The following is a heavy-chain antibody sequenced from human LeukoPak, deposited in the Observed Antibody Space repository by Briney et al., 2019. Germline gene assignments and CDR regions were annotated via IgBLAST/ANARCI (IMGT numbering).Heavy chain of an antibody. CDR3: ARDRNEYYFDY. J-gene: IGHJ4*02. Sequence: GGSLRLSCAASGFTFSSYSMNWVRQAPGKGLEWVSSISSSSSYIYYADSVKGRFTISRDNAKSSLYLQMNSLRAEDTAVYYCARDRNEYYFDYWGQGTLVTVSS. CDR1: GFTFSSYS. CDR2: ISSSSSYI. D-gene: IGHD1-1*01. V-gene: IGHV3-21*01.